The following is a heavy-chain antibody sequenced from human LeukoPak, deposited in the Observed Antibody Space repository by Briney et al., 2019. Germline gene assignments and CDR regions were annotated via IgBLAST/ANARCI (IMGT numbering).Heavy chain of an antibody. CDR1: GGSINSYY. D-gene: IGHD2-21*01. J-gene: IGHJ4*02. V-gene: IGHV4-59*08. Sequence: SETLSLTCTVSGGSINSYYWSWIRQPPGKGLEWIAYFSYSGSTNYNPSLKSRVTISVDTSKNQFSLKLSSVTAADTATYFCARTGGASGGFWGQGTLVTVSS. CDR3: ARTGGASGGF. CDR2: FSYSGST.